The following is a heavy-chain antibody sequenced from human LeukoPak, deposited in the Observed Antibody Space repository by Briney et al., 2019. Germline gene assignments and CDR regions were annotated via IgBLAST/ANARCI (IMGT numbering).Heavy chain of an antibody. J-gene: IGHJ4*02. CDR3: ARHGCSGGSCSILFDY. CDR2: IYYSGST. CDR1: GGSISSYY. Sequence: SETLSLTCTVSGGSISSYYWSWIRQPPGKGLEWIGYIYYSGSTNYNPSLKSRVTISVDTSKNQFSLKLSSVTAADTAVCYCARHGCSGGSCSILFDYWGQGTLVTVSS. D-gene: IGHD2-15*01. V-gene: IGHV4-59*08.